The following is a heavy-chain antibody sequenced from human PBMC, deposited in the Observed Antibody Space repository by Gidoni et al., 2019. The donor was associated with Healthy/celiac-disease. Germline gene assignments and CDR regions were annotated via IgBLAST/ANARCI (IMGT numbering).Heavy chain of an antibody. D-gene: IGHD3-10*01. CDR1: GGSFSGSY. J-gene: IGHJ4*02. V-gene: IGHV4-34*01. Sequence: QVQLQRWGAGLLKPSETLSLTCAVYGGSFSGSYWSWIRQPPGKGLEWIGEINHSGSTNYNPSLKSRVTISVDTSKNQFSLKLSSVTAADTAVYYCARRITMVRGVIVPYYFDYWGQGTLVTVSS. CDR2: INHSGST. CDR3: ARRITMVRGVIVPYYFDY.